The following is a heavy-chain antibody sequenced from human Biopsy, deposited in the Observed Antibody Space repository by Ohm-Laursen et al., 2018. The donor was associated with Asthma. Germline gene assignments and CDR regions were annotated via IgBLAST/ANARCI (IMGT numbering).Heavy chain of an antibody. Sequence: SSVKVSCKAPGGTFSNFAISWVRQAPGQGLEWLGGIMTVFGTTNYAQKFQGRVTITSDESTSTAYMEVTSLRSEDTAIYYCARCQVGYSSGWSLLLKKIYYSGMDVWGQGAAVTVSS. V-gene: IGHV1-69*01. D-gene: IGHD6-19*01. CDR3: ARCQVGYSSGWSLLLKKIYYSGMDV. CDR2: IMTVFGTT. CDR1: GGTFSNFA. J-gene: IGHJ6*02.